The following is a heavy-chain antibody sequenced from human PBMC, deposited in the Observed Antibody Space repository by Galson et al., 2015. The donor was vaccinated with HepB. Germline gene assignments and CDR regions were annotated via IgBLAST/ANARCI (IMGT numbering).Heavy chain of an antibody. J-gene: IGHJ4*02. CDR1: GYRFTTYW. V-gene: IGHV5-51*03. D-gene: IGHD6-19*01. Sequence: QSGAEVKKPGESLKISCKGSGYRFTTYWIAWVRQMPGKGLEWMGIVYPGDSDPKYSPPFQGQVTISADKSLSTAYLQWSTLRASDHAIYYCARKAVAGNFDSWGQGTLVTVSS. CDR2: VYPGDSDP. CDR3: ARKAVAGNFDS.